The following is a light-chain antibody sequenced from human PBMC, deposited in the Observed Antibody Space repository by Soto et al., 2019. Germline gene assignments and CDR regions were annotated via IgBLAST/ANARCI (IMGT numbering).Light chain of an antibody. CDR2: AAS. CDR1: QGISSY. V-gene: IGKV1-9*01. Sequence: DIQLTQSPSFLSASVGDRVTITCRASQGISSYLAWYQQKQGKAPKLLMYAASTLQSGVPSRFSGSGSGTEFTLTISSLQPEDFATYFCQQLNSYPATFGQGTRLEIK. CDR3: QQLNSYPAT. J-gene: IGKJ5*01.